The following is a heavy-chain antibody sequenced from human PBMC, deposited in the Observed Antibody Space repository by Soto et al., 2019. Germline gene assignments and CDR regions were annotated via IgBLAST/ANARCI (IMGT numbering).Heavy chain of an antibody. CDR1: GYSFTSYW. Sequence: PGESLKISCKGSGYSFTSYWISWVRQMPGKGLEWMGRIDPSDSYTNYSPSFQGHVTISADKSISTAYLQWSSLKASDTAMYYCARSGSYYNSWFDPWGQGPRSPSPQ. V-gene: IGHV5-10-1*01. CDR2: IDPSDSYT. CDR3: ARSGSYYNSWFDP. D-gene: IGHD3-10*01. J-gene: IGHJ5*02.